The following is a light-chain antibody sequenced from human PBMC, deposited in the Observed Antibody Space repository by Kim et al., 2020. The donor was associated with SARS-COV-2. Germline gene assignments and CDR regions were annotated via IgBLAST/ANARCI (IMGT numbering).Light chain of an antibody. V-gene: IGLV6-57*03. CDR1: SGSIASTY. CDR3: QSYDDSNQV. J-gene: IGLJ3*02. CDR2: EDN. Sequence: GETVTISCTRSSGSIASTYVQWYQQRPGSAPPTVIYEDNQRPSGVPDRFSGSIDSSSNSASLTISGLKTEDEADYFCQSYDDSNQVFGGGTQLTVL.